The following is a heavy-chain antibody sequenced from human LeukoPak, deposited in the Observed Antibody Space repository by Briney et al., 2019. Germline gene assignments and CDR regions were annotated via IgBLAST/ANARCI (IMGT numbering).Heavy chain of an antibody. V-gene: IGHV1-8*01. D-gene: IGHD2-15*01. CDR3: ARATPHYRYCSGGSCYRRNWFDP. CDR1: GYTFTSYD. Sequence: ASVKVSCKASGYTFTSYDINWVRQATGQGLEWMGWMNPNSGNAGYAQKFQGRVTMTRNTSISTAYMELSSLRSEDTAVYYCARATPHYRYCSGGSCYRRNWFDPWGQGTLVTVSS. J-gene: IGHJ5*02. CDR2: MNPNSGNA.